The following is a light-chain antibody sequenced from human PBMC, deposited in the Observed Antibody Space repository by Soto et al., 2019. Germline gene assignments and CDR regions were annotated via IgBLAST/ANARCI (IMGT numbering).Light chain of an antibody. CDR2: TAS. J-gene: IGKJ1*01. CDR1: EVINSY. Sequence: DIEMTQSPSSLSASVGDRVTITCRASEVINSYLAWYQQKPGKVPKLLIYTASTLQSGVPSRFSGSGSGTDFNLTISSLQPEDVATSYCQKYNSAPWAFGQGTKVEIK. V-gene: IGKV1-27*01. CDR3: QKYNSAPWA.